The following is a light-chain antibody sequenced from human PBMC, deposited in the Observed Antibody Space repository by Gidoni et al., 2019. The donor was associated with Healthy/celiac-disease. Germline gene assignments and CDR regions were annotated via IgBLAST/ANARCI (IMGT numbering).Light chain of an antibody. Sequence: DIQMTQSPSTLSASVGDRVTITCRASQSISSWLAWYQQKPGKAPKLLFYKASSLESGVPSRFSGSGSGTEFTLTISSLQPDDFATYYCQQYNSYSGFGQGTKVEIK. CDR2: KAS. J-gene: IGKJ1*01. V-gene: IGKV1-5*03. CDR1: QSISSW. CDR3: QQYNSYSG.